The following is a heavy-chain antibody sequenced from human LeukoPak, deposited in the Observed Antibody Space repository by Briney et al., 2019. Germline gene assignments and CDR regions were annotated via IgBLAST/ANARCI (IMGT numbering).Heavy chain of an antibody. V-gene: IGHV1-2*04. J-gene: IGHJ4*02. CDR1: GYTFNNYA. Sequence: ASVKVSCKSSGYTFNNYAMNWVRQAPGQGLEWMGWINPNSGGTNYAQKFQGWVTMTRDTSISTAYMELSRLRSDDTAVYYCARGYSSDGNDYWGQGTLVTVSS. CDR2: INPNSGGT. CDR3: ARGYSSDGNDY. D-gene: IGHD6-19*01.